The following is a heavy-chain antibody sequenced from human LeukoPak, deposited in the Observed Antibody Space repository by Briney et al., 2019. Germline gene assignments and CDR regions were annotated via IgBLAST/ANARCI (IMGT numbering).Heavy chain of an antibody. CDR1: GYSFSGNGVA. CDR3: ARGIKSAFDI. V-gene: IGHV6-1*01. D-gene: IGHD5-12*01. Sequence: SHTLSLTCVISGYSFSGNGVAWKWIRQSPSTDLVWLGRTYFRSKWYNDYVVSVKSRITINPDTSKDQFSLHLNSGTLQDTAVYYCARGIKSAFDIWGQGTLVTVSS. CDR2: TYFRSKWYN. J-gene: IGHJ3*02.